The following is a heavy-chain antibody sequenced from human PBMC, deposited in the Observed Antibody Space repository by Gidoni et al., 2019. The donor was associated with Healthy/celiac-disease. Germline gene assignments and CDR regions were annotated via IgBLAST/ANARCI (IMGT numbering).Heavy chain of an antibody. CDR2: TYYRSKWYN. CDR3: ARAVVKVSKAARLPHYFDY. Sequence: QVQLQQSGPGLVTPSQPLSLTCAISGDSVSSNSAAWNWIRQSPSRGLEWLGTTYYRSKWYNDYAVSVKSRITINPDTSKNQFSLQLNSVTPEDTAVYYCARAVVKVSKAARLPHYFDYWGQGTLVTVSS. D-gene: IGHD6-6*01. V-gene: IGHV6-1*01. CDR1: GDSVSSNSAA. J-gene: IGHJ4*02.